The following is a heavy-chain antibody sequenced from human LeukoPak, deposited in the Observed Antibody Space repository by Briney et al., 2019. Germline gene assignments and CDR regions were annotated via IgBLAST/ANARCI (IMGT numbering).Heavy chain of an antibody. Sequence: PGGSVRLSCAASGFTFSSYGMHWVRQAPGKGLEWVAVISYGGSNKFYADSVKGRFTISRDNSKNTLYLQMNSLRAEDTAVYYCAKDVGMIGYCSGGSCYAIDYWGQGTLVTVSS. CDR1: GFTFSSYG. J-gene: IGHJ4*02. CDR2: ISYGGSNK. V-gene: IGHV3-30*18. CDR3: AKDVGMIGYCSGGSCYAIDY. D-gene: IGHD2-15*01.